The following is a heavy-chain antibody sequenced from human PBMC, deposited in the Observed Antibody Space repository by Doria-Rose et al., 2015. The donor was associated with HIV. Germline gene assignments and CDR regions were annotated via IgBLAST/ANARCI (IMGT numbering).Heavy chain of an antibody. CDR3: AKDNWNGAYYYYYGMDV. V-gene: IGHV3-9*01. CDR2: ISWNSGSI. CDR1: GLTFDDYA. Sequence: VQLVESGGGLVQPGRSLRLSCAASGLTFDDYAMHWVRQAPGKGLEWVSGISWNSGSIGYADSVKGRFTISRDNAKNSLYLQMNSLRAEDTALYYCAKDNWNGAYYYYYGMDVWGQGTTVTVSS. J-gene: IGHJ6*02. D-gene: IGHD1-1*01.